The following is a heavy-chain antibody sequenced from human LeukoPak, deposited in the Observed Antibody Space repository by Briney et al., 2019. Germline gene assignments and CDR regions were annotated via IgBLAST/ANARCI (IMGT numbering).Heavy chain of an antibody. CDR1: GYTFTGHY. CDR2: INPNSGGT. D-gene: IGHD5-18*01. V-gene: IGHV1-2*02. J-gene: IGHJ4*02. CDR3: ARDVSQSAMVDY. Sequence: ASVKVSCKASGYTFTGHYMHWVRQAPGQGLEWMGWINPNSGGTNYAQKFQGRVTMTRDTSISTAYMELSRLRSDDTAVYYCARDVSQSAMVDYWGQGTLVTVSS.